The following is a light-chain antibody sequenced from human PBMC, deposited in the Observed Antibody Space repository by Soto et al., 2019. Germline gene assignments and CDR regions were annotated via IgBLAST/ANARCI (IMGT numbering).Light chain of an antibody. CDR3: QKYGTSPRT. V-gene: IGKV3-20*01. CDR1: QSISSN. CDR2: GAS. J-gene: IGKJ5*01. Sequence: TQSPSTLSSTSGDGVTITCPDSQSISSNLVWYQQKPGQAPRLLIYGASTRATGIPDRFSGSGSGADFTLTISRLEPEDFAVYYCQKYGTSPRTFGPGTRLEIK.